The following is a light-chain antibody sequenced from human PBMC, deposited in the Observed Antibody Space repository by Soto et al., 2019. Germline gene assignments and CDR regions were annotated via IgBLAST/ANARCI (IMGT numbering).Light chain of an antibody. CDR3: QQSHGTPRT. J-gene: IGKJ1*01. CDR1: QSISSN. Sequence: DIQMTQSPSSLSASVGDRVTITCRTSQSISSNLNWYQQKPGRAPDLLIYAASSLHSGVPSRFSGRASGTDFTLTISSLQPEDSATYYGQQSHGTPRTFGQGTKVEIK. V-gene: IGKV1-39*01. CDR2: AAS.